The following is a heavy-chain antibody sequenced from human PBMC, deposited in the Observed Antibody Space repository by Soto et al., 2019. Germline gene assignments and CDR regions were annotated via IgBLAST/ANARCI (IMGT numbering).Heavy chain of an antibody. CDR3: ARAVWADYYYGMDV. CDR1: GVTFSSYA. D-gene: IGHD2-8*01. CDR2: IIPIFGTA. J-gene: IGHJ6*02. Sequence: ASVKVSCKASGVTFSSYAISWVRQAPGQGLEWMGGIIPIFGTANYAQKFQGRVTITADESTSTAYMELSSLRSEDTAVYYCARAVWADYYYGMDVWGQGTTVTVSS. V-gene: IGHV1-69*13.